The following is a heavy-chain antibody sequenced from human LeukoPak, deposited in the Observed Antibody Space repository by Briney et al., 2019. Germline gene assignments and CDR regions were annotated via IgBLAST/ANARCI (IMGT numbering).Heavy chain of an antibody. CDR1: GFTFSIYE. D-gene: IGHD3-22*01. V-gene: IGHV3-48*03. CDR2: ISSGGGTI. Sequence: GGSLRLSCVVSGFTFSIYEMNRVRQAPGKGLEWVSYISSGGGTIYYADSVKGRFTISRDNAKNSLYLQMNSLRAEDTAVYYCARIRADSSGYYYKYFDFWGQGTLVTVSS. J-gene: IGHJ4*02. CDR3: ARIRADSSGYYYKYFDF.